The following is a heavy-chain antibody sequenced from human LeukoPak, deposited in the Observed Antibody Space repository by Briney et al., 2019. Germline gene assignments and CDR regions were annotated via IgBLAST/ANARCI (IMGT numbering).Heavy chain of an antibody. Sequence: GGSLRLSCAASGFTFSKYWMSWVRQAPGKGLEWVANIKQDGSEKYYVNSVKGRFTISRDNAKNSLYLQMNSLRAEDTAIYFCAREDDWNYEDYWGQGTLVTVSS. V-gene: IGHV3-7*01. J-gene: IGHJ4*02. CDR1: GFTFSKYW. D-gene: IGHD1-7*01. CDR3: AREDDWNYEDY. CDR2: IKQDGSEK.